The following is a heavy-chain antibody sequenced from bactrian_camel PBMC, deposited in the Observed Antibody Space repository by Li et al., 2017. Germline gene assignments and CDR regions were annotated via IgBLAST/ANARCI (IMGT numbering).Heavy chain of an antibody. Sequence: DVQLVESGGDLVQPGGSLRLSCAASGFTFSSYSMSWVRQAPGKGLEWVSGINSGGDGTYYAESVKGRFTISQDNAENTVYLQMNSLKPDDTANYYCAALAWGNLNGFGYWGQGTQVTVS. CDR2: INSGGDGT. CDR3: AALAWGNLNGFGY. V-gene: IGHV3S40*01. D-gene: IGHD1*01. CDR1: GFTFSSYS. J-gene: IGHJ6*01.